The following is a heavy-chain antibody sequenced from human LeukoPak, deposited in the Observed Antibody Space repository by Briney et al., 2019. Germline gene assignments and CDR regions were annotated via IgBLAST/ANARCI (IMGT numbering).Heavy chain of an antibody. CDR3: ARDRIKSGSYYFDY. Sequence: PGGSLRLSCEASGFTFNIHWMNWVRQAPGKGLEWVSYISGRSSTIHYADSVKGRFTISRDNAKNSMYVQMNSLRAEDTAVYYCARDRIKSGSYYFDYWGQGTLVTVSS. CDR1: GFTFNIHW. CDR2: ISGRSSTI. D-gene: IGHD1-26*01. J-gene: IGHJ4*02. V-gene: IGHV3-48*01.